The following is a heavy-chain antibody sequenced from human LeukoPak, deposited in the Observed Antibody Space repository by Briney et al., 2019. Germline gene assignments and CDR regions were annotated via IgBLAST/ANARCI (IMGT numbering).Heavy chain of an antibody. Sequence: GGSLRLSCAASGFTFTNHAMSWVRQAPGKGLEWVSVMSGSGGSTYYYADSVKGRFTISRDNSKNTLYLQMNSLRAEDTAVYYCAKDQNNWNHDAFDIWGQGTMVTVSS. CDR2: MSGSGGST. CDR3: AKDQNNWNHDAFDI. CDR1: GFTFTNHA. D-gene: IGHD1-20*01. V-gene: IGHV3-23*01. J-gene: IGHJ3*02.